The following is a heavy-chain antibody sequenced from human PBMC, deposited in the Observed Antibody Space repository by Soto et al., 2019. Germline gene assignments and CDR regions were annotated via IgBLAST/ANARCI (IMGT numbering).Heavy chain of an antibody. CDR2: VSGYNGYT. J-gene: IGHJ6*02. V-gene: IGHV1-18*01. Sequence: QGQLVQSGPEVKKPGASVKVSCKASGYTFSRYGISWVRQAPGQGLEWMGWVSGYNGYTKYAQKVQGRVTMTIDTSTYTAYMELRSLTSDDTAKYYCAKNGQPPYYYYGMDVWDQGTTVTVSS. CDR1: GYTFSRYG. CDR3: AKNGQPPYYYYGMDV. D-gene: IGHD2-8*01.